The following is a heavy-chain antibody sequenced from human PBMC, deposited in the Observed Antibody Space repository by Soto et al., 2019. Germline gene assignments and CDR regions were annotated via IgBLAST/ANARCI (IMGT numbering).Heavy chain of an antibody. D-gene: IGHD6-19*01. J-gene: IGHJ4*02. CDR2: ISGSGDNT. CDR1: GFTFSIYA. CDR3: AKVLKAVAGTYDY. V-gene: IGHV3-23*01. Sequence: EVQLLESVGGLVQPGGSLRLSCAASGFTFSIYAMSWVRQAPGKGLEWVSAISGSGDNTYYADSVKGRFAISRDNSKNTLYLQMNSLRAEDTAVYYCAKVLKAVAGTYDYWGQGTLVTVSS.